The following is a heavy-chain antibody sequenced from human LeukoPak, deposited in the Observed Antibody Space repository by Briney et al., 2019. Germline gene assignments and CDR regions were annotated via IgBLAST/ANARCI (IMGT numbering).Heavy chain of an antibody. V-gene: IGHV5-51*01. CDR3: ARHGQLQKDSDMDV. D-gene: IGHD4-11*01. CDR2: IHPGDSDT. CDR1: GYTFTRYW. Sequence: TGESLKISCKGSGYTFTRYWIGWVRQMPGKGLEWMGIIHPGDSDTRYSPSFQGQVTISADKSISTAYLQWSSLKASDTAMYFCARHGQLQKDSDMDVWGKGTTVTVSS. J-gene: IGHJ6*04.